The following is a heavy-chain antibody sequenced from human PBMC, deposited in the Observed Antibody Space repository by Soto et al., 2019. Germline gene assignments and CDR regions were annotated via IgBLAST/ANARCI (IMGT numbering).Heavy chain of an antibody. J-gene: IGHJ6*03. Sequence: QVQLVQSGAEVKKSGSSVKVSCKASGGTFSSYTIGWVRQAPGQRLEGMGRIIPSLGIANYAQKFEGRVTSTADKSTSTAYMELSSLRSEDTAVYYLGRVGDCSGGSCYSDYFYYMDVWGKGTTVTVSS. CDR1: GGTFSSYT. D-gene: IGHD2-15*01. CDR2: IIPSLGIA. CDR3: GRVGDCSGGSCYSDYFYYMDV. V-gene: IGHV1-69*02.